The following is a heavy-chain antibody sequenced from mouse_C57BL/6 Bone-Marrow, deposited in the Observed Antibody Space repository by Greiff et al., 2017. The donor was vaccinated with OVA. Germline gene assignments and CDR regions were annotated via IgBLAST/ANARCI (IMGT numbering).Heavy chain of an antibody. CDR2: IYPGDGDT. Sequence: VQLQQSGPELVKPGASVKISCKASGYAFSSSWMNWVKQRPGKGLEWIGRIYPGDGDTNYNGKFKGKATLTADKSSSTAYMQLSSLTSEDSAVYFCARGAGGNYPFAYWGQGTLVTVSA. V-gene: IGHV1-82*01. CDR1: GYAFSSSW. J-gene: IGHJ3*01. CDR3: ARGAGGNYPFAY. D-gene: IGHD2-1*01.